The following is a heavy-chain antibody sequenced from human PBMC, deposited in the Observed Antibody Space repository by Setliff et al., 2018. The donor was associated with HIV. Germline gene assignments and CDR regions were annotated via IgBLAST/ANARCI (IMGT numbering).Heavy chain of an antibody. Sequence: SETLSLTCAVYGGSFSGFYWSWIRQPPGKGLEWIGSIYYSGSTYYNPSLKSRVAMSVDTSKNQFSLKLSSVTAADTAVYFCARDPYCSGDGCFRYYQHWGRGTLVTVSS. J-gene: IGHJ1*01. CDR1: GGSFSGFY. CDR3: ARDPYCSGDGCFRYYQH. D-gene: IGHD2-15*01. V-gene: IGHV4-34*01. CDR2: IYYSGST.